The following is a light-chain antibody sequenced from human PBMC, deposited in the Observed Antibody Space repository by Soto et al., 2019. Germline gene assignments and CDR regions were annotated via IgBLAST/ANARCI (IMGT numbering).Light chain of an antibody. CDR1: SSDVGGYNF. CDR3: SSYTTSSTVV. CDR2: EVS. Sequence: QSVLTQPASVFGSPGQSITISCTGTSSDVGGYNFVSWYQQHPGKAPKLMIYEVSNRPSGVSNRFSGSESGNTASLTISGLQPEDEADYYCSSYTTSSTVVFGTGTKVTVL. J-gene: IGLJ1*01. V-gene: IGLV2-14*03.